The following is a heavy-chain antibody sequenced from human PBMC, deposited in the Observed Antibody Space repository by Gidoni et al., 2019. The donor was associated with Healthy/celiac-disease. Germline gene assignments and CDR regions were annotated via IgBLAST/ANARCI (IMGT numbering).Heavy chain of an antibody. CDR2: ISYDGSNK. V-gene: IGHV3-30*18. Sequence: QVQLVESGGGVVQPGRSLRLPCAASGFTFSSYGMHWVRQAPGKGLEWVAVISYDGSNKYYADSVKGRFTISRDNSKNTLYLQMNSLRAEDTAVYYCAKDHEGSGYYFDYWGQGTLVTVSS. CDR1: GFTFSSYG. D-gene: IGHD3-22*01. CDR3: AKDHEGSGYYFDY. J-gene: IGHJ4*02.